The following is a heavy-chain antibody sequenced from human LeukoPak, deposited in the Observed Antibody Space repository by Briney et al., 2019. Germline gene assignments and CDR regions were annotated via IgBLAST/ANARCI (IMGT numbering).Heavy chain of an antibody. Sequence: SETLSLTCAVSDDSISDYYRGWIRQPPGKGLEWIGYFHNSGTSAYNPSLKSRVTISADTSKNQFSLKLNSLTTADTAVYYCTRGAGWLIDYWGQGILVTVSS. J-gene: IGHJ4*02. CDR2: FHNSGTS. CDR1: DDSISDYY. V-gene: IGHV4-59*01. CDR3: TRGAGWLIDY. D-gene: IGHD3-16*01.